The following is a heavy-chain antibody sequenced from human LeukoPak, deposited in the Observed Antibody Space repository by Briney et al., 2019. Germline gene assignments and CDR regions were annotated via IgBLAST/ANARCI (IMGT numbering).Heavy chain of an antibody. CDR3: AKDRPAMVRGVIGSYYFDY. V-gene: IGHV3-23*01. J-gene: IGHJ4*02. Sequence: GGSLRLSCAASGFTFSSYATSWVRQAPGKGLEWVSAISGSGGSTYYADSAKGRFTISRDNSKNTLYLQMNSLRAEDTAVYYCAKDRPAMVRGVIGSYYFDYWGQGTLVTVSS. CDR1: GFTFSSYA. D-gene: IGHD3-10*01. CDR2: ISGSGGST.